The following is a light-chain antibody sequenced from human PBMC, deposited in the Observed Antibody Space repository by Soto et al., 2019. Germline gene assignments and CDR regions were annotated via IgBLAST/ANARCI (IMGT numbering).Light chain of an antibody. CDR3: CSYADSNSLV. CDR1: XXDIGGYNS. Sequence: QSALTQSPSASGSPGQSVTIXXTGSXXDIGGYNSVSWYQQHPGKAPKLIIYDVTERPSGVPDRFSGSKSGTTASLTVSGLQAEDEDDYYCCSYADSNSLVFGGGTKLTVL. CDR2: DVT. J-gene: IGLJ2*01. V-gene: IGLV2-8*01.